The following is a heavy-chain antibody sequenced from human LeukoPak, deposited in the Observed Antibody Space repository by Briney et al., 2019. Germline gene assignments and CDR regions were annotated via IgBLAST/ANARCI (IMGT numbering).Heavy chain of an antibody. CDR3: ARDVDSITWTFEFDY. J-gene: IGHJ4*02. CDR1: GFTFSSYG. D-gene: IGHD6-13*01. V-gene: IGHV3-66*01. Sequence: GRSLTLSCAASGFTFSSYGMHWVRQAPGKGLEWVSVIYSDGSTYYADSVKGRFTISRDNSKNTLYLQMNSLRAEDTAVYYCARDVDSITWTFEFDYWGQGTLVTVSS. CDR2: IYSDGST.